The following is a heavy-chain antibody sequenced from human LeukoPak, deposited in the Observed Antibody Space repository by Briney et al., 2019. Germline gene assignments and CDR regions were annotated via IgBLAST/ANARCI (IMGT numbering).Heavy chain of an antibody. D-gene: IGHD1-7*01. Sequence: PGGSLRLSCAASGFTFSSYSMNWVRQAPGKGLEWISYISSSSLTIYYADSVKGRFTISRDNSKNTLYLQLNSLRGEDTAVYYCTQVGGNYYFDFWGQGTLVTVSS. V-gene: IGHV3-48*01. CDR2: ISSSSLTI. CDR3: TQVGGNYYFDF. CDR1: GFTFSSYS. J-gene: IGHJ4*02.